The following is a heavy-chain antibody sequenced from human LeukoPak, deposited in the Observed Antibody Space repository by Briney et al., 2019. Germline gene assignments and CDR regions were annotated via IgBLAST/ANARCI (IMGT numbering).Heavy chain of an antibody. Sequence: GGSLRLSCAASGFTFSSYAMHWVRQAPGKGLEYVSAISSNGGSTYYANSVKGRFTISRDNSKNTLYLQMGSLRAEDMAVYYCARDYGKGYQLQYDSPYYYYMDVWGKGTTVTVSS. V-gene: IGHV3-64*01. D-gene: IGHD2-2*02. CDR3: ARDYGKGYQLQYDSPYYYYMDV. CDR2: ISSNGGST. CDR1: GFTFSSYA. J-gene: IGHJ6*03.